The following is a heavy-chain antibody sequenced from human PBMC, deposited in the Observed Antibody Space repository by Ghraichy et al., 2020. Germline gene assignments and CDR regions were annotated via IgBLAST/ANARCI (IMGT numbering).Heavy chain of an antibody. D-gene: IGHD3-10*01. J-gene: IGHJ3*02. CDR2: INPSGTTT. CDR1: GFTFGSYA. V-gene: IGHV3-23*01. Sequence: GGSLRLSCAASGFTFGSYAMSWVRQTPGKGLDCVSAINPSGTTTYYADSVKGRFTISRDNSKNTLYLQMNSLRADATALYSCANPYDSGTYYAFDIWGQGTMVSVSS. CDR3: ANPYDSGTYYAFDI.